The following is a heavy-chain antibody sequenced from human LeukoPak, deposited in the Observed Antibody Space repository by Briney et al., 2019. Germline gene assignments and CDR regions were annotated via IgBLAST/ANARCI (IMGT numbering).Heavy chain of an antibody. J-gene: IGHJ6*03. V-gene: IGHV3-9*01. CDR1: GFTFSHFA. D-gene: IGHD3-9*01. CDR2: INWNSGSI. CDR3: TKDFRTEYDILSGTFYYYYMDV. Sequence: PGRSLRLSCTASGFTFSHFAMHWVRQAPGKGLEWVSRINWNSGSIHYADSVRGRFTISRDNGKNSLYLEMSSLRPEDRALYFLTKDFRTEYDILSGTFYYYYMDVWGRGIAVTVSS.